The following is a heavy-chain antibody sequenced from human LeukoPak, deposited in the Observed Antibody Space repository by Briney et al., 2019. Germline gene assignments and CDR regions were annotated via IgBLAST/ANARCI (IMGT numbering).Heavy chain of an antibody. D-gene: IGHD3-10*01. CDR2: IGGSGCNK. J-gene: IGHJ4*02. V-gene: IGHV3-23*01. CDR3: AKDGVYGSGSSYYFDY. CDR1: GFTFSSYA. Sequence: RPGGSLRLSCAASGFTFSSYAMSWVRQAPGKGLEWVSDIGGSGCNKYYADSVKGRFTISRDNSNNTLSLQINSLGAEDTAVYYCAKDGVYGSGSSYYFDYWGQGTLVTVSS.